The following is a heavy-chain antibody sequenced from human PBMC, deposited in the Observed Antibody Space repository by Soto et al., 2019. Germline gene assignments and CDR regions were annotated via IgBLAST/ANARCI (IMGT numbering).Heavy chain of an antibody. D-gene: IGHD1-7*01. CDR2: INHSGST. CDR1: GGSFSGYY. CDR3: EGWNYVSPYYYYGMDV. V-gene: IGHV4-34*01. Sequence: SETLSLTCAVYGGSFSGYYWSWIRQPPVKGLEWIGEINHSGSTNYNPSLKSRVTISVDTSKNQFSLKLSSVTAADTAVYYCEGWNYVSPYYYYGMDVWGQGTTVTVSS. J-gene: IGHJ6*02.